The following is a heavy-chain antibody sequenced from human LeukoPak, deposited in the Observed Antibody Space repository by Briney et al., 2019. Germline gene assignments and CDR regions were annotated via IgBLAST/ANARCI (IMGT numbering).Heavy chain of an antibody. Sequence: GGSLRLSCAASGFTVSSNYMSWVRQAPGKGLEWVSAISGSGGSTYYADSVKGRFTISRDNSKNTLYLQMNSLRAEDTAVYYCANAYYDSSGYYYGFDYWGQGTLVTVSS. V-gene: IGHV3-23*01. CDR3: ANAYYDSSGYYYGFDY. CDR1: GFTVSSNY. D-gene: IGHD3-22*01. CDR2: ISGSGGST. J-gene: IGHJ4*02.